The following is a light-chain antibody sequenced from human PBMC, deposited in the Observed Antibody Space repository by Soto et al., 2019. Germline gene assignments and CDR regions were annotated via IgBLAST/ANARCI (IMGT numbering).Light chain of an antibody. CDR1: QTVSSY. V-gene: IGKV1-39*01. Sequence: TQSPATLSASVGDRVNITCRASQTVSSYLNWYQQKPGTVPKLLIYATSNLQSGVPSRFSGRGFGTDFTLTISSLQPEDFATYYCQQSFTTPSFGQGTRLETK. J-gene: IGKJ5*01. CDR2: ATS. CDR3: QQSFTTPS.